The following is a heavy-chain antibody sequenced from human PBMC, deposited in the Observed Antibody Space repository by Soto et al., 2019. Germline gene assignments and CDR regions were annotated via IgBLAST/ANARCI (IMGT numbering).Heavy chain of an antibody. J-gene: IGHJ4*02. CDR3: ARGTPSMGPLGGAY. V-gene: IGHV1-69*13. CDR2: IIPIFGTA. CDR1: GGTFSSYA. D-gene: IGHD3-16*01. Sequence: SVKVSCKASGGTFSSYAISWVRQAPGQGLEWMGGIIPIFGTANYAQKFQGRVTITADESTSTAYMELSSLRSEDTAVYYCARGTPSMGPLGGAYWGQGTLVTVSS.